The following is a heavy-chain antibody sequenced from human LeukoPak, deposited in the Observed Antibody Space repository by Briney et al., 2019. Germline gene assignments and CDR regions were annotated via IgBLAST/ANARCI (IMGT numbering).Heavy chain of an antibody. CDR3: ARGPYGGTLHLDY. Sequence: SETLSHTCTVSGGSISGYYWSWIRQPAGKGLEWIGRIYSSASTNYNPSLKSRVTMSVDTPKNQFSLRLSSVTAADTAVYYCARGPYGGTLHLDYWGQGTLVTVSS. D-gene: IGHD4-23*01. CDR2: IYSSAST. J-gene: IGHJ4*02. V-gene: IGHV4-4*07. CDR1: GGSISGYY.